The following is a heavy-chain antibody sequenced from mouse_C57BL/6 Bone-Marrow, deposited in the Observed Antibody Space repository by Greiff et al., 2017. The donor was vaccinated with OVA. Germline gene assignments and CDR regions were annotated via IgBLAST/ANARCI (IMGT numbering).Heavy chain of an antibody. V-gene: IGHV5-12*01. CDR2: ISNGGGST. CDR3: ARQKGSGPFAY. J-gene: IGHJ3*01. D-gene: IGHD1-1*01. Sequence: EVQLVESGGGLVQPGGSLKLSCAASGFTFSDYYMSWVRQSPEKRLEWVAYISNGGGSTYYPDTVKGRFTISRDNAKNTQYLQMSRLKSENTAMYYCARQKGSGPFAYWGQGTLVTVSA. CDR1: GFTFSDYY.